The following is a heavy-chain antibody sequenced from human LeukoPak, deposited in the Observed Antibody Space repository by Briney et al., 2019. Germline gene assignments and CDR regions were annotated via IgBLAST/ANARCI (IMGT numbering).Heavy chain of an antibody. CDR1: GYTFTGYY. Sequence: ASVKVSCKASGYTFTGYYIHWVRQAPGQGREWMGWIDPNSGGRNYAQKCQARVPMPRDTSISTAYMELSRLRSDDTAVYYCARTDIAVAGEPFDYWGQGTLVTVSS. CDR3: ARTDIAVAGEPFDY. CDR2: IDPNSGGR. J-gene: IGHJ4*02. V-gene: IGHV1-2*02. D-gene: IGHD6-19*01.